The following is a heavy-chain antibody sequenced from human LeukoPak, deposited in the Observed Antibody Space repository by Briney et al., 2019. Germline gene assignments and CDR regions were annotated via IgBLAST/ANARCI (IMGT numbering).Heavy chain of an antibody. D-gene: IGHD3-16*01. CDR2: IRQDGNWR. CDR1: GFTFSRHW. V-gene: IGHV3-7*01. CDR3: ARFGDPSTTLDY. Sequence: PGGSLRLSCAASGFTFSRHWMSWVRHAPGKGLEWVAHIRQDGNWRHHEDSVEGRFTISRDNAKNSLYLQMNSLRVEDTAVYYCARFGDPSTTLDYWGQGTRVTVSS. J-gene: IGHJ4*02.